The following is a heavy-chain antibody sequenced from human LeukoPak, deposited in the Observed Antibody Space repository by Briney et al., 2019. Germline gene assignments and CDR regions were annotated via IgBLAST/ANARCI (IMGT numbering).Heavy chain of an antibody. J-gene: IGHJ4*02. Sequence: GGSLRLSCTASGFTFSSHEMNWVRQAPGKGLEWVSYISSSGNTKYYADSVRGRFTISRDNAKNSLYLQMNSLRAEDTAVYYCARSENQLDYWGQGTLVTVSS. V-gene: IGHV3-48*03. CDR2: ISSSGNTK. D-gene: IGHD1-14*01. CDR1: GFTFSSHE. CDR3: ARSENQLDY.